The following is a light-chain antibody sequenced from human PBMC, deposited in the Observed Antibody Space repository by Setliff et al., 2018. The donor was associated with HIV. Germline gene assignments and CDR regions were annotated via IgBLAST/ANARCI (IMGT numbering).Light chain of an antibody. Sequence: QSVLTQPASVSGSPGQSITISCTGTSSDVGRYNLVSWYQQHPGKAPKLMIYQATKRPSGVSNRFSGSKSGNTASLTISGLQAEDEADYYCCSNTGSNTYAFGTGTKVTVL. CDR3: CSNTGSNTYA. CDR2: QAT. CDR1: SSDVGRYNL. V-gene: IGLV2-23*01. J-gene: IGLJ1*01.